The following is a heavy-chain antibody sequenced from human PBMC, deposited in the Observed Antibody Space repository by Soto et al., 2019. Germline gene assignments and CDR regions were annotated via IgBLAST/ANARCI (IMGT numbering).Heavy chain of an antibody. V-gene: IGHV3-33*01. D-gene: IGHD4-17*01. J-gene: IGHJ4*02. CDR1: GFTFSTYG. CDR3: ARGTVHFAY. CDR2: IWYAGSNK. Sequence: QVQLVESGGGVVQPGRSLRLSCAASGFTFSTYGMHWVRQAPGKGLEWVAVIWYAGSNKYYADSVKGRFTISRANSKNPLYLQMNSLRAEDTAVYYCARGTVHFAYWGEGTLVTVSS.